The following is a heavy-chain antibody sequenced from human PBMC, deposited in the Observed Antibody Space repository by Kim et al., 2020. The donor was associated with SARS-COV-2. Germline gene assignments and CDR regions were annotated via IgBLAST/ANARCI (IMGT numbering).Heavy chain of an antibody. Sequence: SETLSLTCAVYGGSFSGYYWSWIRQPPGKGLEWIGEINHSGSTNYNPSLKSRVTISVDTSKNQFSLKLSSVTAADTAVYYCARGPRTGPRLYYYYYGMDVWGQGTTVTVSS. J-gene: IGHJ6*02. CDR2: INHSGST. CDR1: GGSFSGYY. CDR3: ARGPRTGPRLYYYYYGMDV. D-gene: IGHD3-22*01. V-gene: IGHV4-34*01.